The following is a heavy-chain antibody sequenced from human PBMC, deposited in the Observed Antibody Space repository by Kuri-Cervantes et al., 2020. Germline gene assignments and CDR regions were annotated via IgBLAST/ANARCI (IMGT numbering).Heavy chain of an antibody. J-gene: IGHJ4*02. CDR2: ISYDGSNK. CDR3: ARWAGSVNRDRDFWSGPGDN. CDR1: GFTSNNYW. V-gene: IGHV3-30*03. Sequence: GGSLRPSCEVSGFTSNNYWMSWVRQAPGKGLEWVAVISYDGSNKYYADSVKGRFTISRDNSKNTLYLQMNSLRAEDTAVYYCARWAGSVNRDRDFWSGPGDNWGQGTLVTVSS. D-gene: IGHD3-3*01.